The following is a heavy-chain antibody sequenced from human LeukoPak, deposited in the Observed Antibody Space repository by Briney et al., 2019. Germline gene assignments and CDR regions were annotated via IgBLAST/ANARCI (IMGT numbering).Heavy chain of an antibody. Sequence: GGSLRLSCAASGFTFSSYAMSWVRQAPGKGLEWVSAISGSGGSTYYADSAKGRFTISRGNSKNTLYLQMNSLRAEDTAVYYCAKHRDIFYYFDYWGQGTLVTVSS. J-gene: IGHJ4*02. CDR2: ISGSGGST. CDR1: GFTFSSYA. CDR3: AKHRDIFYYFDY. V-gene: IGHV3-23*01. D-gene: IGHD2-15*01.